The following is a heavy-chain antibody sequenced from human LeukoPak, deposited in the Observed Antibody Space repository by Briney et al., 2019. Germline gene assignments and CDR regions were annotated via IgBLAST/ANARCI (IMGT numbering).Heavy chain of an antibody. D-gene: IGHD4-23*01. CDR2: IYYSGST. CDR1: GGSMNNYY. CDR3: ARASGTVAPPDY. Sequence: SETLSLTCAVSGGSMNNYYWSWIRQTPGKGLEWIGYIYYSGSTNYNPSLQGRVIISVDTSKNEFSLKMTSVTAADTAVYYCARASGTVAPPDYWGQGTLVTVSS. V-gene: IGHV4-59*01. J-gene: IGHJ4*02.